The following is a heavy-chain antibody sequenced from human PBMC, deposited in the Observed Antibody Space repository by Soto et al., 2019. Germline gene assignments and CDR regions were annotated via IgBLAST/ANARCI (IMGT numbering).Heavy chain of an antibody. D-gene: IGHD3-10*01. Sequence: QVQLVQSGAEVKKPGSSVRVSCKASGDTFTFYSINWGRQAPGLGLEWMGRINHILSMSNYAQRFQGRVTMTADKSTSTAYMEMSSLRSEDTAMYYCARSYGSGYRAFAYWGQGALVTVSS. CDR2: INHILSMS. CDR3: ARSYGSGYRAFAY. CDR1: GDTFTFYS. J-gene: IGHJ4*02. V-gene: IGHV1-69*02.